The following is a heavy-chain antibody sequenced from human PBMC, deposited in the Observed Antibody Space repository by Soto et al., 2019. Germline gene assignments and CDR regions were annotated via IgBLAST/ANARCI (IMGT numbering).Heavy chain of an antibody. CDR2: INPNSGNI. CDR3: ARGRASGSYYLLDY. J-gene: IGHJ4*02. V-gene: IGHV1-8*01. D-gene: IGHD3-10*01. Sequence: SXKVSYKASGDTXTTYDIDLVRQATGQGLEWMGWINPNSGNIGYAQRFQGIVTMTRDTAIRTASMEVSRMRSDDTAAYYCARGRASGSYYLLDYWGQGTLGTVSS. CDR1: GDTXTTYD.